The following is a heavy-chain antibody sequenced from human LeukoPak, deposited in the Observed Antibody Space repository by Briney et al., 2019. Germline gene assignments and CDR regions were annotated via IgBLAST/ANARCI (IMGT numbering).Heavy chain of an antibody. CDR1: GYTFTGYY. V-gene: IGHV1-2*02. J-gene: IGHJ5*02. D-gene: IGHD2-15*01. CDR3: ARGDCSVSGCHGGNWFDP. CDR2: INPNSGGT. Sequence: GASVKVSCKASGYTFTGYYIHWVRQAPGQGLEWMGWINPNSGGTNFAQSFQGRVTMTRDTSSSTAHMDLSRLRSDDTAVYYCARGDCSVSGCHGGNWFDPWGQGPLVTVSS.